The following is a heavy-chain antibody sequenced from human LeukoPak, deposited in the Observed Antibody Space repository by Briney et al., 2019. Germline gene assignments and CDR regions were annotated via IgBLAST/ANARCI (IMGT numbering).Heavy chain of an antibody. D-gene: IGHD3-22*01. CDR3: ARSGDSSGYYY. V-gene: IGHV4-59*01. CDR2: IYYSGST. CDR1: GGSISSYY. Sequence: SETLSLTCTLSGGSISSYYWRWIRQPPGNGLEWIGYIYYSGSTNYNPSLKSRVTISVDTSKNQFSLKLSSVTAADTAVYYCARSGDSSGYYYWGQGTLVTVSS. J-gene: IGHJ4*02.